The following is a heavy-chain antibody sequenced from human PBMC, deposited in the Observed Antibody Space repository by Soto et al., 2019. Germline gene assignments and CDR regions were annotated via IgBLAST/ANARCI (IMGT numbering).Heavy chain of an antibody. CDR2: ISSSSSYI. Sequence: VQLVESGGGLVKPGGSLRLSCAASGFTFSSYSMNWVRQAPGKGLEWVSSISSSSSYIYYADSVKGRFTISRDNAKNSLYLQMNSLRAEDTAVYYCARGGYCSGGSCYLGYYYYYYGMDVWGQGTTVTVSS. V-gene: IGHV3-21*01. D-gene: IGHD2-15*01. CDR3: ARGGYCSGGSCYLGYYYYYYGMDV. J-gene: IGHJ6*02. CDR1: GFTFSSYS.